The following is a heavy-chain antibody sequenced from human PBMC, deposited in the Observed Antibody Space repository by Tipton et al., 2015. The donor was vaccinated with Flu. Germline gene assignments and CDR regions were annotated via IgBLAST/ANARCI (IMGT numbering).Heavy chain of an antibody. Sequence: PGLVKPSETLSLACTVSGGSISSYYWSWIRQPPGKGLEWIGRIYTSGSTNYNPSLKSRVTISVDTSKNQFSLKLSSVTAADTAVYYCARVVRTSSSWGNWFDPWGQGTLVTVSS. CDR1: GGSISSYY. CDR2: IYTSGST. CDR3: ARVVRTSSSWGNWFDP. V-gene: IGHV4-4*08. J-gene: IGHJ5*02. D-gene: IGHD6-13*01.